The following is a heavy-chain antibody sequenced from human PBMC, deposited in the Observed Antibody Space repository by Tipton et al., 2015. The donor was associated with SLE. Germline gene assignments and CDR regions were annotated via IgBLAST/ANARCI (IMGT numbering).Heavy chain of an antibody. V-gene: IGHV4-30-4*08. CDR3: ARDALLHYDSSGSGAFDI. CDR2: IYYSGST. D-gene: IGHD3-22*01. CDR1: GGSVSSGSYY. Sequence: TLSLTCTVSGGSVSSGSYYWSWIRQPPGKGLEWIGYIYYSGSTYYNPSLKSRVTISVDTSKNQFSLKLSSVTAADTAVYYCARDALLHYDSSGSGAFDIWGQGTMVTVSS. J-gene: IGHJ3*02.